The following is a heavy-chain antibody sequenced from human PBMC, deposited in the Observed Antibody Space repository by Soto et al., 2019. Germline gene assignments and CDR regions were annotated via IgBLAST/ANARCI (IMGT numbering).Heavy chain of an antibody. J-gene: IGHJ5*02. CDR1: GFSLSTSGVG. CDR3: AHSVLLGSDETALNWFDP. D-gene: IGHD3-10*01. CDR2: IYWDDDK. Sequence: QITLKESGPTLVKPTQTLTLTCTFSGFSLSTSGVGVGWIRQPPGKALEWLALIYWDDDKRYSPSLKSRLTITKDTYKNHVVLTMTNMDPVDTATYYCAHSVLLGSDETALNWFDPWGQGTLVTVSS. V-gene: IGHV2-5*02.